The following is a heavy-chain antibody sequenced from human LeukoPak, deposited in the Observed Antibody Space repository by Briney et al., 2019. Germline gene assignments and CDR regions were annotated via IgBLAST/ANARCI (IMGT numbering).Heavy chain of an antibody. CDR1: GGSISSYY. V-gene: IGHV4-59*01. Sequence: PSETLSLTCTVSGGSISSYYWSWIRQPPGKGLEWIGYIYYSGSTNYNPSLKSRVTISVDTSKNQFTLKLSSVTAADTAVYYCARVTMGYSPRFLGGKTTSRGHSNYYYYYMDVWGKGTTVTVSS. D-gene: IGHD1-26*01. CDR3: ARVTMGYSPRFLGGKTTSRGHSNYYYYYMDV. CDR2: IYYSGST. J-gene: IGHJ6*03.